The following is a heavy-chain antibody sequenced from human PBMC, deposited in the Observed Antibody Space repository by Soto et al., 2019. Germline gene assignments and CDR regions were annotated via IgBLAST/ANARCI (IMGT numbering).Heavy chain of an antibody. V-gene: IGHV3-48*03. J-gene: IGHJ4*02. CDR3: ARFFGEYSYGQRYLGD. D-gene: IGHD3-16*01. CDR1: GFTFSSSV. Sequence: EVQLVESGGVLVQPGGSLRLSCAASGFTFSSSVMSWVRQAPGKGLEWVSDIGSRSSAIFYADSVKGRFSISRDNAKNSLYLQMNSVRAADTALYYCARFFGEYSYGQRYLGDWGQGTMVSVSS. CDR2: IGSRSSAI.